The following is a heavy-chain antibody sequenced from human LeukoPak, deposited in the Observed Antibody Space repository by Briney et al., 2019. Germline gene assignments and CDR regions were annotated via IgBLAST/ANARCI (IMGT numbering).Heavy chain of an antibody. CDR3: ARSTCSGGSCYDY. Sequence: ASVKVSCKASGYTFTGCYMHWVRQAPGQGLEWMGWINPNSGGTNYAQKFQGWVTMTRDTSISTAYMELSRLRSDDTAVYYCARSTCSGGSCYDYCVQGTLVTVSS. CDR2: INPNSGGT. J-gene: IGHJ4*02. D-gene: IGHD2-15*01. V-gene: IGHV1-2*04. CDR1: GYTFTGCY.